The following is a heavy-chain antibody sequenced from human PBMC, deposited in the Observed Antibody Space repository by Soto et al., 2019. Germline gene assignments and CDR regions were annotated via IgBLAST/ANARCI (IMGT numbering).Heavy chain of an antibody. J-gene: IGHJ4*02. CDR3: ARDRGWSLFDY. CDR2: TNSDGSDT. D-gene: IGHD6-19*01. CDR1: GFTFSSYW. V-gene: IGHV3-74*01. Sequence: EVQLVESGGGLVQPGGSLRLSCAASGFTFSSYWMYWVRQAPGKGLVWVSRTNSDGSDTSYAVSVKGRFTISRDNAKNTLYLQMNSLRAEDTAVYYCARDRGWSLFDYWGQGTLVTVSS.